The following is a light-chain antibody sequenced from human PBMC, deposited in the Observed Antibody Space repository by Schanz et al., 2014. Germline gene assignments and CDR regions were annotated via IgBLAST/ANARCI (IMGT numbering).Light chain of an antibody. J-gene: IGKJ2*01. V-gene: IGKV1-5*01. CDR3: QEYKTSPYT. Sequence: DIRMTQSPSTLSASVGDRVTITCRASQSISSWLAWYHQKPGKAPKALIYDASTLGSGVPARFSGSGSGTEFTLTITSLQPDDGGVYYCQEYKTSPYTFGQGTKLQIK. CDR1: QSISSW. CDR2: DAS.